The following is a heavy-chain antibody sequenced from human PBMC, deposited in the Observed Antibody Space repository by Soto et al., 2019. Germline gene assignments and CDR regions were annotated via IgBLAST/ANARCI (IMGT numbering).Heavy chain of an antibody. J-gene: IGHJ1*01. D-gene: IGHD4-17*01. CDR2: INHSGCT. V-gene: IGHV4-34*01. CDR3: ARGSLTTSYFQH. CDR1: GGSFSGYY. Sequence: SETLSLTCAVYGGSFSGYYWSWIRQPPGKGLEWIGEINHSGCTNYNPSLKSRVTISVDTSKNQFSLKLSSVTAADTAVYYCARGSLTTSYFQHWGQGTLVTISS.